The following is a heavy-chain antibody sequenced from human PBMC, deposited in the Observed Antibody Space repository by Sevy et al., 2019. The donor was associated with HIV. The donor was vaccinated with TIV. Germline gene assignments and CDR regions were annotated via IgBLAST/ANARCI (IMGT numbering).Heavy chain of an antibody. J-gene: IGHJ4*02. V-gene: IGHV3-53*01. CDR1: GFTVSSNY. D-gene: IGHD4-17*01. CDR3: ARASSTVTTHFDY. Sequence: GGSLRLSCAASGFTVSSNYMSWVRQAPGKGLEWVSVIYSGGSTYYADSVKGRFTISRDNSKNTLYLQMSSLRAEDTAVYYCARASSTVTTHFDYWGQGTLVTVSS. CDR2: IYSGGST.